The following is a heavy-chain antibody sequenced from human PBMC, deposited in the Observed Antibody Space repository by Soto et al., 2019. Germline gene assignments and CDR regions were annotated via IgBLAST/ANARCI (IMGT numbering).Heavy chain of an antibody. Sequence: QVQLVQSGAEVKKPGSSVKVSCKASGGTFSSYAISWVRQAPGQGLEWMGGIIPIFGTANYAQKFQGRVTITADESTSTAYMELSILRTEDTAVYYCAENLLDSSGYYRSFDYWGQGTLVTVSS. J-gene: IGHJ4*02. D-gene: IGHD3-22*01. CDR2: IIPIFGTA. CDR3: AENLLDSSGYYRSFDY. CDR1: GGTFSSYA. V-gene: IGHV1-69*01.